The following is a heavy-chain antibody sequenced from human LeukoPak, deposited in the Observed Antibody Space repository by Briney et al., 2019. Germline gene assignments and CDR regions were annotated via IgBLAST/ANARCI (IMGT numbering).Heavy chain of an antibody. Sequence: ASVKVSCKVSGYTLTELSMHWVRQAPGKGLEWMEGFDPEDGETIYAQKFQGRVTMTEDTSTDTAYMELSSLRSEDTAVYYCATDGNYDFWSGYAFDIWGQGTMVTVSS. J-gene: IGHJ3*02. CDR2: FDPEDGET. D-gene: IGHD3-3*01. V-gene: IGHV1-24*01. CDR3: ATDGNYDFWSGYAFDI. CDR1: GYTLTELS.